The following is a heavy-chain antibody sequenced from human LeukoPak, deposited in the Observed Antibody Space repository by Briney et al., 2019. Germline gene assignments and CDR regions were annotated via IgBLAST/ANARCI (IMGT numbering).Heavy chain of an antibody. CDR2: INHSGST. D-gene: IGHD3-10*01. Sequence: SETLSLTCAVYGGSFSGYYWSWIRQPPGKGLEWIGEINHSGSTNYNPSLKSRVTISVDTSKNQFSLKLSSVTAADTAVYYCARRRMRITMVRGVRPWFDPWGQGTLVTVSS. CDR1: GGSFSGYY. CDR3: ARRRMRITMVRGVRPWFDP. J-gene: IGHJ5*02. V-gene: IGHV4-34*01.